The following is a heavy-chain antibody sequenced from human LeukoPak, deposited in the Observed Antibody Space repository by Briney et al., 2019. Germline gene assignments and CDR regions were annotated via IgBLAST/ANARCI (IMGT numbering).Heavy chain of an antibody. Sequence: ASVNVSCKASGYSFTSNYIHWVRQAPGQGLEWMGMIYPRDGSTSYAQKFQGRVTVTRDTSTSTVHMELSGLRSEDTAVYYCARGRSYGDYVFDYWGQGTLVTVSS. V-gene: IGHV1-46*01. CDR3: ARGRSYGDYVFDY. CDR2: IYPRDGST. D-gene: IGHD4-17*01. CDR1: GYSFTSNY. J-gene: IGHJ4*02.